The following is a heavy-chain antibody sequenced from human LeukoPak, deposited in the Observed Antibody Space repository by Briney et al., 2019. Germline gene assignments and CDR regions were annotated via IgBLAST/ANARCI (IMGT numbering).Heavy chain of an antibody. CDR2: INHSGST. CDR1: GGSFSGYY. D-gene: IGHD2-2*02. V-gene: IGHV4-34*01. J-gene: IGHJ4*02. CDR3: ARGDRYCSSTSCYTPNFDY. Sequence: PSETLSLTCAVYGGSFSGYYWSWIRQPPGKGLEWSGEINHSGSTNYNPSLKSRVTISVDTSKNQFSLKLSSVTAADTAVYYCARGDRYCSSTSCYTPNFDYWGQGTLVTVSS.